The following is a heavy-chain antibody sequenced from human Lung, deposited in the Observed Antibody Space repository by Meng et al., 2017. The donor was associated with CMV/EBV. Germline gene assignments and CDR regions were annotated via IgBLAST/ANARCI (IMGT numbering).Heavy chain of an antibody. J-gene: IGHJ4*02. CDR3: ARDFDFWSGYYRPLGY. CDR2: ISVYSGNT. Sequence: QFQRVQSGNEVKKPGASVKVSCKASGYTFTTFDINWLRQAPGQGLEWMGWISVYSGNTNYAQKFQGRVTMTTDRSTSTVYMDLTSLRSDDTAVYYCARDFDFWSGYYRPLGYWGQGTLVTVSS. CDR1: GYTFTTFD. D-gene: IGHD3-3*01. V-gene: IGHV1-18*01.